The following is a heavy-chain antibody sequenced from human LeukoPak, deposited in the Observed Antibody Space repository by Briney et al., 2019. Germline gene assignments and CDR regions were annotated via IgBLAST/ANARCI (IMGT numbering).Heavy chain of an antibody. J-gene: IGHJ4*02. D-gene: IGHD6-13*01. CDR1: GFTFSSYD. CDR2: IGTAGDT. V-gene: IGHV3-13*01. CDR3: ARGQQLGSIDY. Sequence: PGESLRLSCAASGFTFSSYDMHWVRQATGKGLEWVSAIGTAGDTYYPGSVKGRFTISRENAKNSLYLQMNSLRAGDTAVYYCARGQQLGSIDYWGQGTLVTVSS.